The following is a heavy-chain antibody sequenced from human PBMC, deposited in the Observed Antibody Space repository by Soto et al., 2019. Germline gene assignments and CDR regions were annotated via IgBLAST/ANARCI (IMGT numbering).Heavy chain of an antibody. V-gene: IGHV4-39*01. D-gene: IGHD3-10*02. Sequence: QLQLQESGPGLVKPSETLSLTCTVSGGSISSSSFYWGWIRQPPGKGLEWIGSIYYSGTTYYNPSLRSLVTISVDTSKNDFSLRLSSVTAADTAVYFCASQAPRQSVRVKKDVWGQGTTVTVSS. CDR1: GGSISSSSFY. CDR2: IYYSGTT. J-gene: IGHJ6*02. CDR3: ASQAPRQSVRVKKDV.